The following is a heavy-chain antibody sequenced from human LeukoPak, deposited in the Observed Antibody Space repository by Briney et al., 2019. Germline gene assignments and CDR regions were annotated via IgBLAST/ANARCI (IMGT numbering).Heavy chain of an antibody. V-gene: IGHV4-39*07. CDR1: GGSMNNNNYFWD. Sequence: PSETLSLTCTVSGGSMNNNNYFWDWDWIRQPPGKGLEWIGSISHSGTTLFNPSLMSRVTISKDTSKNQFSLKVTSVTAADTAVYSCARERPMTTGSYFDLWGQGFLVTVSS. CDR3: ARERPMTTGSYFDL. J-gene: IGHJ4*02. CDR2: ISHSGTT. D-gene: IGHD4-11*01.